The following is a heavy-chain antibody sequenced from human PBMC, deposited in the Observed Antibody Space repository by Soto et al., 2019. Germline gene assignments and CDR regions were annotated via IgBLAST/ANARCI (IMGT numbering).Heavy chain of an antibody. CDR2: INHHSGST. CDR1: GGSFSGYY. CDR3: ARGRYCTSTTCYTPRFDP. Sequence: ETLSLTCAVYGGSFSGYYWSWIRQPPGKGLEWIGEINHHSGSTNYNPSLKSRVTISVDMSKNQFTLNLNSVTAADTAVYYCARGRYCTSTTCYTPRFDPWGQGTLVTVS. D-gene: IGHD2-2*02. V-gene: IGHV4-34*01. J-gene: IGHJ5*02.